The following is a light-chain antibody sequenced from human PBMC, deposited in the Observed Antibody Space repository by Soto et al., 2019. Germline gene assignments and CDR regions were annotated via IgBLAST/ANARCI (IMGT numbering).Light chain of an antibody. CDR2: EVS. CDR1: SSDVGGYNY. Sequence: LTQPASVSGSPGQSITISCTGTSSDVGGYNYVSWYQQHPGKAPKLMIYEVSNRPSGVSNRFSGSKSGNTASLTISGLQAEDEADYYCSSYTSSSTLFGAGTKVTVL. V-gene: IGLV2-14*01. J-gene: IGLJ1*01. CDR3: SSYTSSSTL.